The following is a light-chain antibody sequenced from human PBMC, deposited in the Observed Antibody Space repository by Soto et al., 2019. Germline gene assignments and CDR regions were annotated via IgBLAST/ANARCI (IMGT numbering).Light chain of an antibody. CDR3: QAWDSNTVV. Sequence: SYELTQPPSVSVSPGQTASITCSGNKLDDKYVSWYQQMPGQSPVLIIYEDMKRPSGIPDRFSGSNSENTATLTISGTQAMDEADYYCQAWDSNTVVFGGGTQLTVL. CDR2: EDM. J-gene: IGLJ2*01. V-gene: IGLV3-1*01. CDR1: KLDDKY.